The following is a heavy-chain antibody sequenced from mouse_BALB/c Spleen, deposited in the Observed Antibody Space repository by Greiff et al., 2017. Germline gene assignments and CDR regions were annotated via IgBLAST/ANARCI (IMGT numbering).Heavy chain of an antibody. V-gene: IGHV5-17*02. D-gene: IGHD2-2*01. J-gene: IGHJ4*01. CDR2: ISSGSSTI. CDR1: GFTFSSFG. Sequence: EVQRVESGGGLVQPGGSRKLSCAASGFTFSSFGMHWVRQAPEKGLEWVAYISSGSSTIYYADTVKGRFTISRDNPKNTLFLQMTSLRSEDTAMYYCARDGYGAMDYWGQGTSVTVSS. CDR3: ARDGYGAMDY.